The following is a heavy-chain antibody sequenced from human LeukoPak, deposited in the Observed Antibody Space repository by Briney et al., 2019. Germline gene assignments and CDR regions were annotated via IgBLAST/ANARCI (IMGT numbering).Heavy chain of an antibody. CDR1: GFTLSSYA. V-gene: IGHV3-23*01. Sequence: GGSLRLSCAASGFTLSSYAMSWVRQAPGKGLEWVSAISDTGNTYHADSVKGRFTISRDSSKNTLFLQMNRLRPEDAAVYYCARGEYNWNDLHLWGQGTLVTVSS. D-gene: IGHD1-20*01. CDR3: ARGEYNWNDLHL. CDR2: ISDTGNT. J-gene: IGHJ5*02.